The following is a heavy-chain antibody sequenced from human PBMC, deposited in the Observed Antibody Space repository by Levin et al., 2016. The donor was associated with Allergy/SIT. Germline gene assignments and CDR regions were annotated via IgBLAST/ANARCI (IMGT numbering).Heavy chain of an antibody. Sequence: VRQMPGKGLEWMGIIYPGDSDTRYSPSFQGQVTISADKSISTAYLQWSSLKASDTAMYYCARRDLWFGELPREFDYWGQGTLVTVSS. V-gene: IGHV5-51*01. J-gene: IGHJ4*02. D-gene: IGHD3-10*01. CDR2: IYPGDSDT. CDR3: ARRDLWFGELPREFDY.